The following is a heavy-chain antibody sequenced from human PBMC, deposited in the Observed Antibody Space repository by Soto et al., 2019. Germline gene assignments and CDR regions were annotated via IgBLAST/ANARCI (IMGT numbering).Heavy chain of an antibody. CDR1: GFMFSSHW. CDR2: ISADGSNT. V-gene: IGHV3-74*01. Sequence: EVQLVESEGGLVQPGGSLRLSCAASGFMFSSHWMHWVRQAPGKGPVWVSRISADGSNTNYADSVKGRFTISRDNARNTLFLQMNSLTAEDTDVYYCARRTDAYNWADYWGQGTLVTVSS. J-gene: IGHJ4*02. D-gene: IGHD1-1*01. CDR3: ARRTDAYNWADY.